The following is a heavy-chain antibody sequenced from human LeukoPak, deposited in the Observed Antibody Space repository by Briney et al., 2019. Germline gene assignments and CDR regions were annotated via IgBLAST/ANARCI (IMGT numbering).Heavy chain of an antibody. CDR1: GGSFSGYY. CDR2: INHSGST. CDR3: ARNEAADNRFDP. Sequence: SATLSLTCAVYGGSFSGYYWSWIRQPPGKGLEWIGEINHSGSTNYNPSLKSRVTISVDTSKNQFSLKLSSVTAADTAVYYCARNEAADNRFDPWGQGTLVTVSS. J-gene: IGHJ5*02. D-gene: IGHD6-13*01. V-gene: IGHV4-34*01.